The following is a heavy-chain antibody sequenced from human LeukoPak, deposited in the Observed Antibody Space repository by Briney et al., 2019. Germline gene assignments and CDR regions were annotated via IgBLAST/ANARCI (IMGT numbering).Heavy chain of an antibody. J-gene: IGHJ6*03. Sequence: ASVKVSCKASGYTFTGYYMHWVRQAPGQGLEWMGIINPSGGSTSYAQKFQGRVTMTRDMSTSTVYMELSSLRSEDTAVYYCARDGLTMTDYYYYYYMDVWGKGTTVTVSS. CDR2: INPSGGST. CDR3: ARDGLTMTDYYYYYYMDV. CDR1: GYTFTGYY. D-gene: IGHD3-22*01. V-gene: IGHV1-46*01.